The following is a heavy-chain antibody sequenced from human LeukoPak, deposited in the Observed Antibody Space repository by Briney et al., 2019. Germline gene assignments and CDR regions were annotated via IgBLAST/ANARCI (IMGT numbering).Heavy chain of an antibody. J-gene: IGHJ5*02. V-gene: IGHV3-23*01. Sequence: QTGGSLRLSCAASGFTFSSYAMSWVRQTPVKGLEWVSVISGSGGSTYYADSVKGRFTISRDNAKNSLYLQMNSLRAEDTAVYYCARIGRYCSGGSCKRNWFDPWGQGTLVTVSS. D-gene: IGHD2-15*01. CDR1: GFTFSSYA. CDR2: ISGSGGST. CDR3: ARIGRYCSGGSCKRNWFDP.